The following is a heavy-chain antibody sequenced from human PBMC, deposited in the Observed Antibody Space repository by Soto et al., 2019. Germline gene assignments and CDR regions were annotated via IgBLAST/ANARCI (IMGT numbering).Heavy chain of an antibody. J-gene: IGHJ4*02. CDR1: GFTFSDYY. V-gene: IGHV3-72*01. Sequence: PGGSLRLSCTGSGFTFSDYYIDWVRQAPGKGLEWVGRSRDKGNSYSTNYAASVKGRFSVSRDTSKISLYLQMNSLKADDTALYYCARSFPGTTSSDSWGQGILGTVSS. CDR3: ARSFPGTTSSDS. D-gene: IGHD1-7*01. CDR2: SRDKGNSYST.